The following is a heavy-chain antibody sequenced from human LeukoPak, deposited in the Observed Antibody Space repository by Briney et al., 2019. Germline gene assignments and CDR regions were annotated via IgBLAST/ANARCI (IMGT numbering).Heavy chain of an antibody. D-gene: IGHD3-22*01. CDR2: IIPISGIA. CDR1: GGTFSSYA. Sequence: GASVKVSCKASGGTFSSYAISWVRQAPGQGLEWMGRIIPISGIANYAQKFQGRVTITADKSTSTAYMELSSLRSEDTAVYYCAREDYYDNSGHAFDYWGQGTLVTVSS. V-gene: IGHV1-69*04. J-gene: IGHJ4*02. CDR3: AREDYYDNSGHAFDY.